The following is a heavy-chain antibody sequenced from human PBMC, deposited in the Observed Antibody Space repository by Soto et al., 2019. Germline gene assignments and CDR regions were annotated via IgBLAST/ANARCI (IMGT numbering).Heavy chain of an antibody. CDR3: ARHWRYYYDSSGYSRDGFDY. CDR2: IYPGDSDT. V-gene: IGHV5-51*01. D-gene: IGHD3-22*01. Sequence: PGESLKISCKGSGYSFTSYWIGWVRQMPGKGLEWMGIIYPGDSDTRYSPSFQGQVTISADKSISTAYLQWSSLKASDTAMYYCARHWRYYYDSSGYSRDGFDYWGQGTLVTVSS. J-gene: IGHJ4*02. CDR1: GYSFTSYW.